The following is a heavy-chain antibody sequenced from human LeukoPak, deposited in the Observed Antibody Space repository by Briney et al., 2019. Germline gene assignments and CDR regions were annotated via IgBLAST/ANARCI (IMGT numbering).Heavy chain of an antibody. Sequence: GGSLRLSCTASGFTFSSYWMSWVRQAPGKGLEWVANIRQDGGLKHYVDSVKGRFTISRDNAENSLYLQMNSLRAEDTAVYYCAKVYSSGWPYYFDYWGQGTLVTVSS. V-gene: IGHV3-7*01. CDR1: GFTFSSYW. D-gene: IGHD6-19*01. J-gene: IGHJ4*02. CDR3: AKVYSSGWPYYFDY. CDR2: IRQDGGLK.